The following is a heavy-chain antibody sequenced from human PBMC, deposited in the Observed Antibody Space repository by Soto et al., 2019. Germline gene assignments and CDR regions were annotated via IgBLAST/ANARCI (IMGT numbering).Heavy chain of an antibody. CDR1: GFPISSPYS. V-gene: IGHV4-38-2*02. CDR3: ARVTMVIRDSDHFGVDV. CDR2: ISHTGTT. J-gene: IGHJ6*02. D-gene: IGHD4-17*01. Sequence: SETLSLTCLASGFPISSPYSWAWIRQPPGKGLEWIGSISHTGTTSYSPSLTSRVSISVDTSKNQVSLKLTSVTAADTAVYFCARVTMVIRDSDHFGVDVWGHGTTVTVSS.